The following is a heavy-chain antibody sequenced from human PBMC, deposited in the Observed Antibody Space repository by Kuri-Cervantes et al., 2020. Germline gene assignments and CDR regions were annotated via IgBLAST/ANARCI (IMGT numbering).Heavy chain of an antibody. J-gene: IGHJ6*02. D-gene: IGHD3-9*01. Sequence: SETLSLTCTVSGGSISSSSYYWGWIRQPPGKGLEWIGSIYYSGSTYYNPSLKSRVTISVDTSKNQFSLKLSSVTAADTAVYYCARDRSELRYFDWSRMDYYYYYGMDVWGQGTTVTVSS. V-gene: IGHV4-39*02. CDR2: IYYSGST. CDR1: GGSISSSSYY. CDR3: ARDRSELRYFDWSRMDYYYYYGMDV.